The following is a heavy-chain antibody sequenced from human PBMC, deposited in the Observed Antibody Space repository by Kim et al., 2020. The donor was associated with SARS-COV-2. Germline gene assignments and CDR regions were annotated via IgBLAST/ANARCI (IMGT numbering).Heavy chain of an antibody. J-gene: IGHJ4*02. V-gene: IGHV1-8*01. CDR3: ARIGSSGDY. CDR2: GNT. D-gene: IGHD3-22*01. Sequence: GNTGYAQKFQGRVTMTRNTSISTAYMELSSLRSEDTAVYYCARIGSSGDYWGQGTLVTVSS.